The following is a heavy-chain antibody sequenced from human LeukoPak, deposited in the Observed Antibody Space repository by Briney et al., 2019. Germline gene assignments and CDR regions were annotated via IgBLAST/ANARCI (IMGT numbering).Heavy chain of an antibody. V-gene: IGHV3-23*01. Sequence: GGSLRLFCAASGFTFNSYDMSWVRQAPGKGLEWVSAISGSGGSTYYADSVKGRFTISRDNSKNTLYLQMNSLRAEDTAVYYCAKDPLVVVVAAVNTPNDYWGQGTLVTVSS. CDR3: AKDPLVVVVAAVNTPNDY. D-gene: IGHD2-15*01. CDR2: ISGSGGST. CDR1: GFTFNSYD. J-gene: IGHJ4*02.